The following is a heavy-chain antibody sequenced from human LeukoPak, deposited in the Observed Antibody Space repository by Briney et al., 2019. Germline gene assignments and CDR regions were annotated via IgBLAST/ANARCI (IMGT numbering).Heavy chain of an antibody. J-gene: IGHJ6*02. CDR2: ISSSSSYI. CDR1: GFTFSSYS. V-gene: IGHV3-21*01. CDR3: ARERWHCRVNCYSVYYYALDV. Sequence: GGSLRLSCAASGFTFSSYSMNWVRQAPGKGLEWVSSISSSSSYIYYADSVKGRFTISRDNAKNSLYLQMNSLTSEDTAVYYCARERWHCRVNCYSVYYYALDVWGQGTTVTVSS. D-gene: IGHD2-15*01.